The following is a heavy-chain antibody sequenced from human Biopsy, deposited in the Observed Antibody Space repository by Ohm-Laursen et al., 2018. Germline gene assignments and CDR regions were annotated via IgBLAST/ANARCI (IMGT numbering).Heavy chain of an antibody. Sequence: SVKVSCKASGVTFDTYAFGWVRQAPGPGLEWMGGRIPYFNTIYYARNFQDSAVITADRSARTTDMQLSGLRPDDTAVYYCVGGQRGPPIGVTVPGDAFDLWGPGTMVTVSP. CDR3: VGGQRGPPIGVTVPGDAFDL. D-gene: IGHD2/OR15-2a*01. J-gene: IGHJ3*01. CDR2: RIPYFNTI. CDR1: GVTFDTYA. V-gene: IGHV1-69*13.